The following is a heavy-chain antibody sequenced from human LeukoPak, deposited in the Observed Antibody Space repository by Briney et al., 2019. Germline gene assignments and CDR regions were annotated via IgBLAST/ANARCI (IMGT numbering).Heavy chain of an antibody. V-gene: IGHV4-34*01. CDR2: INHSGST. D-gene: IGHD4-23*01. Sequence: SETLSLTCAVYGGSFSGYYWSWIRQPPGKGLEWIGEINHSGSTNYNPSLKSRVTISLDTSKKQFSLKLTSVTAADTAVYYCARDDYGGNSDAFDIWGQGTMVTVSS. J-gene: IGHJ3*02. CDR3: ARDDYGGNSDAFDI. CDR1: GGSFSGYY.